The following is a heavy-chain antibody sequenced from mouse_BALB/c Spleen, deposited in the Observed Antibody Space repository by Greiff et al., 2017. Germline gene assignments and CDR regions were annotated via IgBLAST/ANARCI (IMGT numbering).Heavy chain of an antibody. CDR3: ARHRGYDSFAY. CDR1: GFTFSSYT. V-gene: IGHV5-12-2*01. D-gene: IGHD2-2*01. Sequence: EVQVVESGGGLVQPGGSLKLSCAASGFTFSSYTMSWVRQTPEKRLEWVAYISNGGGSTYYPDTVKGRFTISRDNAKNTLYLQMSSLKSEDTAMYYCARHRGYDSFAYWGQGTLVTVSA. J-gene: IGHJ3*01. CDR2: ISNGGGST.